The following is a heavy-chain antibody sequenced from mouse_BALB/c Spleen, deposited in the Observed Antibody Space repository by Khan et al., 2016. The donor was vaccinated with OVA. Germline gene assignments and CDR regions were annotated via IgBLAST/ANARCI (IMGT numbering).Heavy chain of an antibody. CDR1: GFTFSGYA. Sequence: EVQLQESGGGSVKPGGSLKLSCAVSGFTFSGYAMSWVRQTPEKRLEWVASISSGGSNYYPDSVKGRFTISRDNARNILYLQMSSLRSEDMAMYYCAREAYRYDEYYFDYWGQGTTLTVSS. J-gene: IGHJ2*01. CDR3: AREAYRYDEYYFDY. D-gene: IGHD2-14*01. CDR2: ISSGGSN. V-gene: IGHV5-6-5*01.